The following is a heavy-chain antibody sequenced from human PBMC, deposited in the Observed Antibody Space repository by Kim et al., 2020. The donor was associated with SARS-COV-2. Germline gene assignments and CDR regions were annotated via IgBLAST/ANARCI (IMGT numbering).Heavy chain of an antibody. CDR3: ANRGLPGVLWFGELAGYGMDV. J-gene: IGHJ6*02. CDR1: GFTFSSYA. V-gene: IGHV3-23*01. CDR2: ISGSGGST. D-gene: IGHD3-10*01. Sequence: GGSMRLSCAASGFTFSSYAMSWVRQAPGKGLEWVSAISGSGGSTYYADSVKGRFTISRDNSKNTLYLQMNSLRAEDTAVYYCANRGLPGVLWFGELAGYGMDVWGQGTTVTVSS.